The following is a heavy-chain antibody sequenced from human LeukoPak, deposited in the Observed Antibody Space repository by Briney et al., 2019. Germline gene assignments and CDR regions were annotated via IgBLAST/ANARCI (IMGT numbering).Heavy chain of an antibody. V-gene: IGHV6-1*01. CDR1: GDSVSI. Sequence: SQTLSLTCVISGDSVSIWSWIRQSPSRGLEWLGRTYYRSKWYNDYAVSVKSRMTIIPDTSKNQFSLQLNSVTPDDTALYYCAGDRGVGAAVFFDYWGLGTLVTVSS. J-gene: IGHJ4*02. CDR3: AGDRGVGAAVFFDY. CDR2: TYYRSKWYN. D-gene: IGHD6-13*01.